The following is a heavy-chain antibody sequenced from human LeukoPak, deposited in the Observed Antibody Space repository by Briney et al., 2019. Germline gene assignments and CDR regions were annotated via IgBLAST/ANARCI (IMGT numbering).Heavy chain of an antibody. CDR2: INSDGRST. D-gene: IGHD3-16*01. CDR1: GFPLSGYW. J-gene: IGHJ1*01. Sequence: GLSLRLSCAASGFPLSGYWMHWVSQGPGKGMVWDSRINSDGRSTAYADSVKGRFTISRDNAKNTLYLQMDSLRAEDTAVYYCARAMITSTTSPEHWGQGTLVTVSS. CDR3: ARAMITSTTSPEH. V-gene: IGHV3-74*03.